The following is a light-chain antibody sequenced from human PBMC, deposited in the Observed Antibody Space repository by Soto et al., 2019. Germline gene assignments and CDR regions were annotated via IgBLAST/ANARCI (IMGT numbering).Light chain of an antibody. CDR2: LTS. CDR1: QALNTR. Sequence: EIVLTQSPATLSAFPGDRVTLSCRASQALNTRLAWYQHKPGQAPRLLIYLTSNRTAGVPSRFSAWGSETDFTLTISDVQPEDFAFYYCHQRQSWPRTFGQGTKVDI. V-gene: IGKV3-11*01. J-gene: IGKJ1*01. CDR3: HQRQSWPRT.